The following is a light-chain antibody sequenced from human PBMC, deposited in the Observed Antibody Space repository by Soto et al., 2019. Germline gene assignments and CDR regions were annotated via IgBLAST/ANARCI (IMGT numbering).Light chain of an antibody. CDR2: AAS. J-gene: IGKJ5*01. Sequence: IQMTQSPSPLSASVGDRVTITCRASQSISSYLNWYQQKPGKAPKLLIYAASSLQSGVPSRFSGSGSGTDFTLTISSLQPEDFATYYCQQSYSTPVTFGQGTRLEI. V-gene: IGKV1-39*01. CDR3: QQSYSTPVT. CDR1: QSISSY.